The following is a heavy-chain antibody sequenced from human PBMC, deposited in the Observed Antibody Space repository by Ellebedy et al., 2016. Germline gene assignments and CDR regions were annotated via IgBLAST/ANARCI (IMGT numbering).Heavy chain of an antibody. CDR2: ISANSGNT. Sequence: ASVKVSXXTSGYSFTSNDISWLRQAPGQGLEWMGWISANSGNTIYAQKLQGRVTMTTDTSASTAYMELRSLTSDDTAVYYCARDRHYSFDNWGQGTLVTVSS. D-gene: IGHD1-26*01. V-gene: IGHV1-18*01. CDR3: ARDRHYSFDN. J-gene: IGHJ4*02. CDR1: GYSFTSND.